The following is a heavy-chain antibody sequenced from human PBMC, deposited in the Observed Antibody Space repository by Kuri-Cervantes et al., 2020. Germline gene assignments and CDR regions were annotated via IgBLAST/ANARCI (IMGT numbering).Heavy chain of an antibody. J-gene: IGHJ4*02. CDR1: GFTFSSYD. D-gene: IGHD4-17*01. V-gene: IGHV3-13*01. CDR2: IGTAGDT. CDR3: ARSMTTVTLFDC. Sequence: GESLKISCAASGFTFSSYDMHWVRQATGKDLEWVSAIGTAGDTYYPGSVKGRFTISRENAKNSLYLQMNSLRAGDTAVYYCARSMTTVTLFDCWGQGTLVTVSS.